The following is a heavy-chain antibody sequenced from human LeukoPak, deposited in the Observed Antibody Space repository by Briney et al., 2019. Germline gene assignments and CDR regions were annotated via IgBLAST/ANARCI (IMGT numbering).Heavy chain of an antibody. CDR1: GFTFSSYS. Sequence: GGSLRLSCAASGFTFSSYSMNWVRQAPGKGLEWVSSISSSSSYIYYADSVKGRFTISRDNSKNTLYLQMNSLTSDDTAVYYCARPYCSGGSCHDYFDYWGQGTLVTVSS. J-gene: IGHJ4*02. CDR2: ISSSSSYI. V-gene: IGHV3-21*04. D-gene: IGHD2-15*01. CDR3: ARPYCSGGSCHDYFDY.